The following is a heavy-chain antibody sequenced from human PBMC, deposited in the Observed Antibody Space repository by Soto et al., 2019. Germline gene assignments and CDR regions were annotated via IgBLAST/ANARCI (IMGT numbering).Heavy chain of an antibody. J-gene: IGHJ5*02. CDR2: FHYSENT. CDR3: ARVGGQIVATSVLLDWFDP. CDR1: GGSISSGPYS. Sequence: SETLSLTCTVSGGSISSGPYSWGWIRHPPGEGLEWIGTFHYSENTYYNPSLESRVTISVDTSKNQFSLKVTSVTAADTAVYYCARVGGQIVATSVLLDWFDPWGQGTLVTVSS. D-gene: IGHD5-12*01. V-gene: IGHV4-39*07.